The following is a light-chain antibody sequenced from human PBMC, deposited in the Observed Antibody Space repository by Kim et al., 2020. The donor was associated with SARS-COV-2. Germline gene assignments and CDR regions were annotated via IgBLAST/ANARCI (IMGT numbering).Light chain of an antibody. J-gene: IGKJ2*03. CDR1: QSISNK. CDR2: GAA. V-gene: IGKV3-15*01. CDR3: QQYNYWPIYS. Sequence: VMPQSPATLSVAPGERATLSCRASQSISNKLAWYQHKPGQAPRLLIYGAATRATDIPARFSGSGSGTEFTLTISSLQSEDFAVYYCQQYNYWPIYSFGQGTKLEI.